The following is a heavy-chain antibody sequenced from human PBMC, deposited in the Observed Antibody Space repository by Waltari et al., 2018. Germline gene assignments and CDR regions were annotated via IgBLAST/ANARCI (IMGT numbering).Heavy chain of an antibody. Sequence: EVQLVESGGGLVQLGGSLRLSCAASGFTFSNFWMSWARQAPGKGLEWVANINQDGSGEYYVDSVKGRFTISRDNAKNSLYLQMNSLRAEDTAVYYCQRGDYWGQGTLVTVSS. CDR2: INQDGSGE. CDR3: QRGDY. V-gene: IGHV3-7*04. CDR1: GFTFSNFW. J-gene: IGHJ4*02.